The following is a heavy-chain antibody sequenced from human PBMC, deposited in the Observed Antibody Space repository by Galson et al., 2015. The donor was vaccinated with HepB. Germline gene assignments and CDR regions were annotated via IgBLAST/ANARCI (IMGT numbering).Heavy chain of an antibody. V-gene: IGHV3-48*01. D-gene: IGHD3-3*01. CDR2: ISSSSSTI. CDR1: GFTFSSYS. CDR3: ASLSLYYDFWSGYSGDAFDI. J-gene: IGHJ3*02. Sequence: SLRLSCAASGFTFSSYSMNWVRQAPGKGLEWVSYISSSSSTIYYADSVKGRFTISRDNAKNTLYLQMNSLRAEDTAVYYCASLSLYYDFWSGYSGDAFDIWGQGTMVTVSS.